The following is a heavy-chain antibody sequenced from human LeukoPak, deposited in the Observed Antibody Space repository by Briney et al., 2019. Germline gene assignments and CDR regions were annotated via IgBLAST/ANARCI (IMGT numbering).Heavy chain of an antibody. CDR3: AKTPKSLTGYRNPSYYFDY. J-gene: IGHJ4*02. Sequence: GGSLRLSCAASGFTFSSYSMNRVRQAPGKGLEWVSYISSSSSTIYYADSVKGRFTISRDNAKNSLYLQMNSLRAEDTAVYYCAKTPKSLTGYRNPSYYFDYWGQGTLVTVSS. D-gene: IGHD3-9*01. V-gene: IGHV3-48*01. CDR2: ISSSSSTI. CDR1: GFTFSSYS.